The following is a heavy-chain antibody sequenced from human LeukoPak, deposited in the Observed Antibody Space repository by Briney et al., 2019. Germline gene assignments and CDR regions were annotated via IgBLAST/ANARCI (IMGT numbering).Heavy chain of an antibody. CDR2: ISPNSGGT. V-gene: IGHV1-2*02. J-gene: IGHJ3*02. CDR1: GYTFTGYY. D-gene: IGHD3-10*01. CDR3: ASSLGIITMDAFDI. Sequence: GASVKVSCKASGYTFTGYYIHWVRQAPGQGLEWMGWISPNSGGTDYAQKFQGRVTMTRDTSISTAYMDLSRLRSDDTAVYYCASSLGIITMDAFDIWGQGTMVTVSS.